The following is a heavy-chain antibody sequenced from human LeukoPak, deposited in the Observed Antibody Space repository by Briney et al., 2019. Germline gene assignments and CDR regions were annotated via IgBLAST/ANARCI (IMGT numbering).Heavy chain of an antibody. V-gene: IGHV1-24*01. Sequence: ASVKVPCKVSGYTLTELSMHWVRQAPGKGLEWMGGFDPEGGETIYAQKFQGRVTMTEDTSTDTAYMELSSLRSEDTAVYYCATLLTFGGVIAIRDYYYGMDVWGQGTTVTVSS. D-gene: IGHD3-16*02. CDR2: FDPEGGET. CDR3: ATLLTFGGVIAIRDYYYGMDV. CDR1: GYTLTELS. J-gene: IGHJ6*02.